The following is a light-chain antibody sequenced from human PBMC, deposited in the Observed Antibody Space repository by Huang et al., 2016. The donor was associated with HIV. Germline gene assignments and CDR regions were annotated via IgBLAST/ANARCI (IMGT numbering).Light chain of an antibody. J-gene: IGKJ4*01. V-gene: IGKV3-20*01. CDR1: QSVRSSS. Sequence: EIVLTQSPGTLSLSPGERATLSCRASQSVRSSSLAWYQQKPGQSPRLLIFGASNRATASPDRFSGSGSATDFTLTISRLEPEDFAVYYCQQYGSSPLTFGGGTKVEIK. CDR2: GAS. CDR3: QQYGSSPLT.